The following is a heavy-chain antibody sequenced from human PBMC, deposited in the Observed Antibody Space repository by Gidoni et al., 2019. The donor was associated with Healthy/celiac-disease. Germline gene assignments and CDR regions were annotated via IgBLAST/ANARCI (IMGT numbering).Heavy chain of an antibody. D-gene: IGHD2-8*02. Sequence: EVQLLESGGGLVQPGGSLRLSCAASGFTFSSYAMSWVRQAPGKGLEWVSAISGSGGSTYYADSVKGRFTISRDNSKNTLYLQMNSLRAEDTAVYYCAKVQDIVLVVYAIIGYFDYWGQGTLVTVSS. J-gene: IGHJ4*02. CDR3: AKVQDIVLVVYAIIGYFDY. CDR1: GFTFSSYA. V-gene: IGHV3-23*01. CDR2: ISGSGGST.